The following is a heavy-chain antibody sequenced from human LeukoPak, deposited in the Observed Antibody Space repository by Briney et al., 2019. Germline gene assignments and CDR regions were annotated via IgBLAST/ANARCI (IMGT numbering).Heavy chain of an antibody. V-gene: IGHV1-8*03. CDR2: MNPNSGNT. CDR3: ARGHVVVVAAPYYYYMDV. D-gene: IGHD2-15*01. Sequence: ASVKVSCKASGYTFTSYDINWVRQATGQGLEWMGWMNPNSGNTGYAQKFQGRVTITRNTSISTAYVELSSLRSEDTAVYYCARGHVVVVAAPYYYYMDVWGKGTTVTVSS. J-gene: IGHJ6*03. CDR1: GYTFTSYD.